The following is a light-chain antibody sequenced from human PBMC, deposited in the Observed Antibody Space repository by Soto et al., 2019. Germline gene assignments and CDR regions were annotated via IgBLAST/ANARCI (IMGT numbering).Light chain of an antibody. J-gene: IGLJ1*01. V-gene: IGLV2-14*01. CDR1: SSDVGAYSY. CDR3: SSYTSSSTLDV. Sequence: QSVLTQPASVSGSPGQSITISCTGTSSDVGAYSYVSWYQQHPGKAPKLMIYEVSNRPSGVSNRFSGSKSGNTASLTISGLHAEDEADYYCSSYTSSSTLDVFGTGTKVTVL. CDR2: EVS.